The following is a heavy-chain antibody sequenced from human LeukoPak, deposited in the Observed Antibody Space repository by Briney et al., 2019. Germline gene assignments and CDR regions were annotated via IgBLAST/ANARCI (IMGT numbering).Heavy chain of an antibody. CDR3: ASDHPDRYYYYGMDV. Sequence: SETLSLTCTVSGGSISSGGYYWSWIRQHPGKGLEWIGYIYYSGSTYYNPSLKSRVTISVDTSKNQFSLKLSSVTAADTAVYYCASDHPDRYYYYGMDVWGQGTTVTVSS. CDR1: GGSISSGGYY. V-gene: IGHV4-31*03. CDR2: IYYSGST. J-gene: IGHJ6*02.